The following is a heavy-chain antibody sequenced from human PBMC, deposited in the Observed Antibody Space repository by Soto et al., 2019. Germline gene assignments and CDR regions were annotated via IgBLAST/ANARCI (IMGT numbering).Heavy chain of an antibody. CDR1: GYTFTGYC. CDR3: ASGRYYYDSSGYSFDY. J-gene: IGHJ4*02. V-gene: IGHV1-2*02. Sequence: GASVKVSCKASGYTFTGYCMHWVRQAPGQGLEWMGWINPNSGGTNYAQKFQGRVTMTRDTSISTAYMELSRLRSDDTAVYYCASGRYYYDSSGYSFDYWGQGTLVTVSS. D-gene: IGHD3-22*01. CDR2: INPNSGGT.